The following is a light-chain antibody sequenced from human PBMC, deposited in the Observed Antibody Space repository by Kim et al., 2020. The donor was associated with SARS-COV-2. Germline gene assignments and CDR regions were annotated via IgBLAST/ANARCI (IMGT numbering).Light chain of an antibody. J-gene: IGLJ1*01. V-gene: IGLV2-8*01. CDR2: DVN. Sequence: QSVTISCTGTSSDVGGYHFGAWHQQHPGKAPKLIIYDVNKRPSGVPNRFSGSKSGNTASLTVSGLQAEDEADYYCSSYAGTNNFYVFGTGTKVTVL. CDR3: SSYAGTNNFYV. CDR1: SSDVGGYHF.